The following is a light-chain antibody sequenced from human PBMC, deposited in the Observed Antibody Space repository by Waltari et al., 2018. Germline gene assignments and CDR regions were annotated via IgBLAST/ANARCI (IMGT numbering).Light chain of an antibody. CDR3: QAWDSSTCV. CDR2: QDN. J-gene: IGLJ1*01. CDR1: ILGGKY. Sequence: SYELTQPPSVSLSPGQTASITCPGDILGGKYTFWYQQKPGQSPLLVIYQDNNRPSGIPERFSGSNSGNTATLTISGTQAMDEADYYCQAWDSSTCVFGTGTKVTVL. V-gene: IGLV3-1*01.